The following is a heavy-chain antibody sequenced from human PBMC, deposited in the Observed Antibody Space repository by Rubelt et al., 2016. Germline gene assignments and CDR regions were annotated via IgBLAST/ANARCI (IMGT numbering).Heavy chain of an antibody. V-gene: IGHV3-NL1*01. D-gene: IGHD5-12*01. CDR2: IYSGGST. CDR3: ARGYKAAGIVARIGPLPDY. Sequence: QVQLVESGGGVVQPGRSLRLSCSASGFTFSSYGMHWVRQAPGKGLEWVSVIYSGGSTYYADSVKGRLTSARENSKSTLYVQRNSRRGEDTAVDYLARGYKAAGIVARIGPLPDYWGQGTLVTVSS. CDR1: GFTFSSYG. J-gene: IGHJ4*02.